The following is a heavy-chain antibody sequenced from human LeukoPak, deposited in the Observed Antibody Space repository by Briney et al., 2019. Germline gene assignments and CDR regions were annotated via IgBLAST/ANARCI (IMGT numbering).Heavy chain of an antibody. CDR3: TRERRGSYYAFES. V-gene: IGHV3-11*01. D-gene: IGHD3-10*01. Sequence: GSLRLSCAASGFSISDHYMSWIRQSPGKGLEWISYVTSSGSSTKYADSVKGRLTISRDNAKNSVALQMNSLRAEDTAVYYCTRERRGSYYAFESWGQGTLVTASS. J-gene: IGHJ4*02. CDR2: VTSSGSST. CDR1: GFSISDHY.